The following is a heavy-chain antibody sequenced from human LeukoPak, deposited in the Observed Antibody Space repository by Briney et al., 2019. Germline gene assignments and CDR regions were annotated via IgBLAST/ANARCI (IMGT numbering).Heavy chain of an antibody. D-gene: IGHD2-21*02. V-gene: IGHV3-23*01. CDR2: INWNGGST. Sequence: PGGSLRLSCAASGVTFDDYGMSWVRQAPGKGLEWVSGINWNGGSTYYAGSVKGRFTISRDNSKNTLYLQMNSLRADDTAVYYCAKSHHVTAIDYWGQGTLVTVSS. CDR1: GVTFDDYG. J-gene: IGHJ4*02. CDR3: AKSHHVTAIDY.